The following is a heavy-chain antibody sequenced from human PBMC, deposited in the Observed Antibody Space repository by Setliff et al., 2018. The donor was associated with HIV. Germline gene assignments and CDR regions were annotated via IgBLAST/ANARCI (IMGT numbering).Heavy chain of an antibody. J-gene: IGHJ3*02. D-gene: IGHD2-21*01. CDR2: IKQDGSEK. CDR3: ARSLCGFVRNAAFEI. Sequence: GGSLRLSCAASGFTFSTYWMNWVRQAPGKGLEWVANIKQDGSEKYYVDSVKGRFTISRDNAKNSLYLQMNSLRVEDSAVYYCARSLCGFVRNAAFEIWGQGTMVTVSS. V-gene: IGHV3-7*01. CDR1: GFTFSTYW.